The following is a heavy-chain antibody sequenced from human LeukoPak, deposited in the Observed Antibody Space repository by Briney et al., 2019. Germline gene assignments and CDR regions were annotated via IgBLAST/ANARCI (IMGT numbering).Heavy chain of an antibody. Sequence: SETLSLTCTVSGGSITTYFWSWIRQAPGKGLEWIGFINYSGSTNSNPALKSRLTMSIDTSRNHFSLKLSSVTAADTAVYYCARGLYCGGDCYPDGFDIWGQGTMVTVS. V-gene: IGHV4-59*01. D-gene: IGHD2-21*02. CDR3: ARGLYCGGDCYPDGFDI. CDR1: GGSITTYF. CDR2: INYSGST. J-gene: IGHJ3*02.